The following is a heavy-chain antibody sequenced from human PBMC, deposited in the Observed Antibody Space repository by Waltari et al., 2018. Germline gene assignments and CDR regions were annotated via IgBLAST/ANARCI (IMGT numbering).Heavy chain of an antibody. CDR2: INHSGST. V-gene: IGHV4-34*01. J-gene: IGHJ4*02. CDR3: ASALTMVRGHGTDY. Sequence: QVQLQQWGAGLLKPSETLSLTCAVYGGSFSGYYWSWIRKPPGKGLEWIGEINHSGSTNYNPSLKSRVTISVDTSKNQFSLKLSSVTAADTAVYYCASALTMVRGHGTDYWGQGTLVTVSS. CDR1: GGSFSGYY. D-gene: IGHD3-10*01.